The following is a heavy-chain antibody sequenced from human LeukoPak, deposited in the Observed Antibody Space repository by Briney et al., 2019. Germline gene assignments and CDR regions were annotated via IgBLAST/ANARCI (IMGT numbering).Heavy chain of an antibody. J-gene: IGHJ3*02. V-gene: IGHV3-9*01. Sequence: QPGRALRLSCAASGFSFDEYALHWVRPGPGEGLECVSRICWNSNSLRYADSVKGRFTISRDNDRHSLYLQMHSLRLEDTALYYCAKGVMGSNTGGDAFDIWGQGAMVTVSS. D-gene: IGHD2/OR15-2a*01. CDR1: GFSFDEYA. CDR3: AKGVMGSNTGGDAFDI. CDR2: ICWNSNSL.